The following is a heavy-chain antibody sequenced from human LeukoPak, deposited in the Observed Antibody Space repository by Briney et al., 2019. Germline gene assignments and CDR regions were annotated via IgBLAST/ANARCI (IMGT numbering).Heavy chain of an antibody. J-gene: IGHJ4*02. CDR3: AGDYYGSGSYGPAFDY. CDR1: GFTFDDYA. CDR2: ISWNSGSI. D-gene: IGHD3-10*01. Sequence: PGGSLRLPCAASGFTFDDYAMHWVRQAPGKGLEWVSGISWNSGSIGYADSVKGRFTISRDNAKNSLYLQMNSLRAEDTAVYYCAGDYYGSGSYGPAFDYWGQGTLVTVSS. V-gene: IGHV3-9*01.